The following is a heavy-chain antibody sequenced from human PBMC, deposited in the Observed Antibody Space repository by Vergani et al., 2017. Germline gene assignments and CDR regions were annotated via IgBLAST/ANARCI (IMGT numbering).Heavy chain of an antibody. J-gene: IGHJ6*02. CDR3: AREGAVGYCSGGSCDEDYYYGMDV. V-gene: IGHV4-61*01. D-gene: IGHD2-15*01. CDR1: GGSVSSGSYY. Sequence: QVQLQESSPGLVKPSETLSLTCTVSGGSVSSGSYYWSWIRQPPGKGLEWIGYIYYSGSTNYNPSLKSRVTISVDTSKNQFSLKLSSVTAADTAVYYCAREGAVGYCSGGSCDEDYYYGMDVWGQGTTVTVSS. CDR2: IYYSGST.